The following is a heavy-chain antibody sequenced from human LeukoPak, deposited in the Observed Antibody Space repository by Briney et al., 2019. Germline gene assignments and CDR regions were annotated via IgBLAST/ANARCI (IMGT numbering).Heavy chain of an antibody. CDR1: GYTFTSYD. J-gene: IGHJ4*02. CDR3: ARGSWGYSSSPMDYFDY. D-gene: IGHD6-6*01. V-gene: IGHV1-8*01. CDR2: MNPNSGNT. Sequence: ASVKVSCKASGYTFTSYDINWVRQATGQGLEWMGWMNPNSGNTGYAQKFQGRVTMTRNTSISTAYMELSSLRSEDTAVYYCARGSWGYSSSPMDYFDYWGQGTLVTVSS.